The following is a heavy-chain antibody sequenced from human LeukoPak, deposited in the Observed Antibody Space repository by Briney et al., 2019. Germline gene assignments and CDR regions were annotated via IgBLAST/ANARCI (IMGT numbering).Heavy chain of an antibody. CDR1: GFTFSSYA. CDR2: ISGSGGST. J-gene: IGHJ4*02. CDR3: AKDGPYWNDGDYFDY. V-gene: IGHV3-23*01. Sequence: GGSLRLFCAASGFTFSSYAMSWVRQAPGKGLEWVSAISGSGGSTYYADSVKGRFTISRDNSKNTLYLQMNSLRAEDTAVYYCAKDGPYWNDGDYFDYWGQGTLVTVSS. D-gene: IGHD1-1*01.